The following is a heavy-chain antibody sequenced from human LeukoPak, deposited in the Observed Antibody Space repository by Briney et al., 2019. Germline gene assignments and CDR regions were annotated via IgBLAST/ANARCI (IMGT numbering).Heavy chain of an antibody. CDR2: ISSSSSTI. J-gene: IGHJ4*02. D-gene: IGHD3-22*01. V-gene: IGHV3-48*01. CDR3: ARHYYDSSGYPNDY. CDR1: GFTFSSYS. Sequence: GGSLRLSCAASGFTFSSYSMNWVRQAPGKGLEWVSYISSSSSTIYYADSVKGRFTISRDNAKNSLYLQMNSLRAEDTAVYYCARHYYDSSGYPNDYWGQGTLVTVSS.